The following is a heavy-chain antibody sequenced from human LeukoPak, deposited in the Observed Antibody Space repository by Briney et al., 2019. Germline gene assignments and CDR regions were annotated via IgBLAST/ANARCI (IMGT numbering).Heavy chain of an antibody. CDR3: AKGLVVPAASDWFDP. D-gene: IGHD2-2*01. J-gene: IGHJ5*02. Sequence: GGSLRLSCAASGFTFSSYAMSWVRQAPGKGLEWVSAISGSGGSTYYADSVKGRFTTSRDNSKNTLYLQMNSLRAEDTAVYYCAKGLVVPAASDWFDPWGQGTLVTVSS. CDR2: ISGSGGST. CDR1: GFTFSSYA. V-gene: IGHV3-23*01.